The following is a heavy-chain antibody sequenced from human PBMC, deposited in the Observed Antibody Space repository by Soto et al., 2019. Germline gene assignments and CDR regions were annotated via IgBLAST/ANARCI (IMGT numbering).Heavy chain of an antibody. CDR1: GFTFSSFG. CDR3: AKERSVVATTPDFDY. CDR2: ASYDGSYK. Sequence: QVQLVESGGGVVQPGRSLRLSCAASGFTFSSFGMHWVRQAPGKGLEWVAVASYDGSYKYYADSVKGRSTISRDNSKNTLYLQMSSLRAEDTAVYYCAKERSVVATTPDFDYWGQGTLVTVSS. J-gene: IGHJ4*02. D-gene: IGHD5-12*01. V-gene: IGHV3-30*18.